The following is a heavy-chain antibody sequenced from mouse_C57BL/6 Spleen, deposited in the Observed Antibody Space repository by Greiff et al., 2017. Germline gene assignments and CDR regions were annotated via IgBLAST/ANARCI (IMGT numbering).Heavy chain of an antibody. V-gene: IGHV3-6*01. CDR1: GYSITSGYY. J-gene: IGHJ4*01. CDR3: ARGDSSGYVEYYAMDY. CDR2: ISYDGSN. Sequence: EVQLQQSGPGLVKPSQSLSLTCSVTGYSITSGYYWNWIRQFPGNKLEWMGYISYDGSNNYNPSLKNRISITRDTSKNQFFLKLNSVTTEDTATYYCARGDSSGYVEYYAMDYWGQGTSVTVSS. D-gene: IGHD3-2*02.